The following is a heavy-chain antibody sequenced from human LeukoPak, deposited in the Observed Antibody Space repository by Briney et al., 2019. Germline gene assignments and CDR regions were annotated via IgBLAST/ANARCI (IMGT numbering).Heavy chain of an antibody. CDR3: TRETSSRYFDY. CDR2: INPNSGGT. CDR1: GYTFTGYY. Sequence: GASVKVSCKASGYTFTGYYMHWVRQAPGQGLEWMGWINPNSGGTNYAQKFQGWVTITRNTSISTAYMELSSLRSEDTAVYCCTRETSSRYFDYWGQGTLVTVSS. V-gene: IGHV1-2*04. J-gene: IGHJ4*02.